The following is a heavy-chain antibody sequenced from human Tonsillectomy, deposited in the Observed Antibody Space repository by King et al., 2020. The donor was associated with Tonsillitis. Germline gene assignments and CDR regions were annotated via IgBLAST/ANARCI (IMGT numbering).Heavy chain of an antibody. V-gene: IGHV3-30-3*01. J-gene: IGHJ6*02. CDR3: ARPAGILEWFSSMDV. CDR2: ISYDGINK. CDR1: GFTFSSYA. D-gene: IGHD3-3*01. Sequence: VQLVESGGGVVQPGRSLRLSCAASGFTFSSYAMHWVRQAPGKGLEWVAVISYDGINKYYADSVKGRFTISRDNSKNTLYLQMNSLRPEDTAVYYCARPAGILEWFSSMDVWDQGTTVTVSS.